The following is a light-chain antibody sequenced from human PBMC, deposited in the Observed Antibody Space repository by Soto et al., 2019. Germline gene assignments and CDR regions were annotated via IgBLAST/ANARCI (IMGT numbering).Light chain of an antibody. CDR3: QYYNSALGT. J-gene: IGKJ1*01. CDR2: AAS. CDR1: QGITHY. V-gene: IGKV1-27*01. Sequence: DIQMTQSPSSLSASVGDRVTITCRASQGITHYLAWYQQKPGKVPKLLIYAASTLQSGVPSRFSGSGSGTDFTLTISSLQPEDVATYYCQYYNSALGTFGQGTKVEIK.